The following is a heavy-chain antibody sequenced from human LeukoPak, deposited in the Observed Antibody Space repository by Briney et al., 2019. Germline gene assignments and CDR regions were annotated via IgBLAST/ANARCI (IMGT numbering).Heavy chain of an antibody. J-gene: IGHJ4*02. D-gene: IGHD3-9*01. CDR1: GFSFTSNY. Sequence: GASVKLSCKASGFSFTSNYMHCVRQAPGQGLEWMGIINPSGGSTTYAQKFQRRVTMTRDTSTSTVYTELSSLRSEDTAVYYCAREGYDIMTGYPMFDYWGQGTLVTVSS. CDR3: AREGYDIMTGYPMFDY. CDR2: INPSGGST. V-gene: IGHV1-46*01.